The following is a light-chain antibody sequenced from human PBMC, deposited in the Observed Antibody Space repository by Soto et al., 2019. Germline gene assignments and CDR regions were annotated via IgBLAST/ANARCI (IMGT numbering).Light chain of an antibody. CDR1: TSSVCGYNY. CDR2: GVS. Sequence: SVLTHPASVSGSPRQTIAISCTDTTSSVCGYNYLSWYQQHPGRIPKLLCHGVSNRPSGVSNRFSASKSGNTASLTISGLQAEDEADSYCLSKASDVSDVFGTGTKVTV. V-gene: IGLV2-14*01. J-gene: IGLJ1*01. CDR3: LSKASDVSDV.